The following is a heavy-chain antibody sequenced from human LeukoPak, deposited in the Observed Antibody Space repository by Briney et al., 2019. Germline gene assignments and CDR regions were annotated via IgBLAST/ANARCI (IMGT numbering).Heavy chain of an antibody. J-gene: IGHJ4*02. Sequence: ASVKVSCKASGYTFTGYYMHWVRQAPGQGLEWMGRINPNSGGTNYAQKFQGRVTMTRDTSISTAYMELSRLRSDDTAVYYCARGPFMVRVVITFDYWGQGTLVTVSS. CDR3: ARGPFMVRVVITFDY. CDR1: GYTFTGYY. CDR2: INPNSGGT. D-gene: IGHD3-10*01. V-gene: IGHV1-2*06.